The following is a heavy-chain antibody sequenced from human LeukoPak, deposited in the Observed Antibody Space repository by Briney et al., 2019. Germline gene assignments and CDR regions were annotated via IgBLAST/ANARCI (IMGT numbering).Heavy chain of an antibody. CDR1: GGSISSSSYY. J-gene: IGHJ5*02. D-gene: IGHD6-13*01. Sequence: KPSETLSLTCTVSGGSISSSSYYWGWIRQPPGKGLEWIGSIYYRGSTYYSSSLKSRVIISVDTSKNQFSLKVNSVTAADTAVYYCATHDAANWFNPWGQGTLVTVSS. CDR2: IYYRGST. CDR3: ATHDAANWFNP. V-gene: IGHV4-39*01.